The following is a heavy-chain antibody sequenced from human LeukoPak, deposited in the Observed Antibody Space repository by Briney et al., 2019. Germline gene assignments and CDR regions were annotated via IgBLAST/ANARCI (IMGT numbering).Heavy chain of an antibody. CDR2: ISGSGGST. Sequence: GGSLRLSCAASGFTFSSYGMHWVRQAPGKGLEWVSAISGSGGSTYYADSVKGRFTISRDNSKNTLYLQMNSLRAEDTAVYYCAKLSGARDLWFGELFERVLGAFDIWGQGTMVTVSS. J-gene: IGHJ3*02. V-gene: IGHV3-23*01. CDR1: GFTFSSYG. CDR3: AKLSGARDLWFGELFERVLGAFDI. D-gene: IGHD3-10*01.